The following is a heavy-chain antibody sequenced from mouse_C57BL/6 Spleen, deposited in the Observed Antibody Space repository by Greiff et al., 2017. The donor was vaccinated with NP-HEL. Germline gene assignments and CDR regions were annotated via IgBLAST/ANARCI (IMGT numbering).Heavy chain of an antibody. V-gene: IGHV2-5*01. CDR3: AKNWDGGAMDD. J-gene: IGHJ4*01. CDR1: GFSLTSYG. D-gene: IGHD4-1*01. Sequence: QVQLQQSGPGLVQPSQSLSITCTVSGFSLTSYGVHWVRQSPGKGLEWLGVIWRGGSTDYNAAFMSRLSINKDNSTSQVFFKMNSLPADDTAIYYCAKNWDGGAMDDWGQGTTVTVSS. CDR2: IWRGGST.